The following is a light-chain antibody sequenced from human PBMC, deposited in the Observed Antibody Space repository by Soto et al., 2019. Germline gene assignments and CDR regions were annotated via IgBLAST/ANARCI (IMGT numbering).Light chain of an antibody. Sequence: SYELTQQPSVSQAPGETAKITCGGNNIGGKSVHWYQWKPGQAPTLLIYNDGDRPSGIPERFSGSNSGNMATLTVSRVEAGDEADYYCQVWGSNADPYVVFGGGTKLTVL. CDR1: NIGGKS. CDR3: QVWGSNADPYVV. J-gene: IGLJ2*01. V-gene: IGLV3-21*04. CDR2: NDG.